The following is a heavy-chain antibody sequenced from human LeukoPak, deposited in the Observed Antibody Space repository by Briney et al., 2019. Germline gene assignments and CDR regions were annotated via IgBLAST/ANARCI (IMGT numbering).Heavy chain of an antibody. V-gene: IGHV6-1*01. CDR3: AREKWLRFPYVGDWFDP. Sequence: SQTLSLTCAISGDSVSSNSAAWNWIRQSPSRGLEWLGRTYYRSKWYNDYAVSVKSRITINPDTSKNQFSLQLNSVTPEDTAVYYCAREKWLRFPYVGDWFDPWGQGTLVTVSS. CDR1: GDSVSSNSAA. D-gene: IGHD5-12*01. CDR2: TYYRSKWYN. J-gene: IGHJ5*02.